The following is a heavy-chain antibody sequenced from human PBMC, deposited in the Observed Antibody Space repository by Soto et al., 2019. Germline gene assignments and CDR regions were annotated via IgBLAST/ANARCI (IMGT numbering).Heavy chain of an antibody. D-gene: IGHD4-17*01. CDR1: GFTFSSYA. Sequence: GGSLRLSCAASGFTFSSYAMSWVRQAPGKGLEWVSAISGSGGSTYYADSVKGRFTISRDNSKNTLYLQMNSLRAEDTAVYYCAKVHYLTTVTTENFDYWGQGTLVTVSS. CDR2: ISGSGGST. J-gene: IGHJ4*02. V-gene: IGHV3-23*01. CDR3: AKVHYLTTVTTENFDY.